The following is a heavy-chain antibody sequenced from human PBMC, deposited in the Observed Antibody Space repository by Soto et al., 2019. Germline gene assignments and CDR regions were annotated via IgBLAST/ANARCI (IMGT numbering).Heavy chain of an antibody. Sequence: PSDTLSLTCTVSGGSISSYYWSWIRQPPGKGLEWIGYIYYSGSTNYNPSLKSRVTISVDTSKNQFSLKLSSVTAADTAVYYCARGRYYYYMDVWGKGTTVTVSS. CDR2: IYYSGST. CDR3: ARGRYYYYMDV. V-gene: IGHV4-59*01. J-gene: IGHJ6*03. CDR1: GGSISSYY.